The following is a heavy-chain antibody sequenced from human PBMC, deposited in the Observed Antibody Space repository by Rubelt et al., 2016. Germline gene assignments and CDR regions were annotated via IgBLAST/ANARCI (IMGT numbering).Heavy chain of an antibody. Sequence: GQSVQSGAEVKEPGASVKVSCKASGYTFTSYDINWVRQASGQGLEWMGWMNPNSANTGYAQKFQGRVTMTRNTSISTAYMELSSLRSEDTAVYYCASRSSGWPLNSHWGQGTLVTVSS. V-gene: IGHV1-8*01. D-gene: IGHD6-19*01. CDR3: ASRSSGWPLNSH. CDR2: MNPNSANT. CDR1: GYTFTSYD. J-gene: IGHJ4*02.